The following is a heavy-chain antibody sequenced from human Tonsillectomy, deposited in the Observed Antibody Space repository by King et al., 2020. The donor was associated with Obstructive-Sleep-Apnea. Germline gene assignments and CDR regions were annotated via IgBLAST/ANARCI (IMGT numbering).Heavy chain of an antibody. J-gene: IGHJ6*02. CDR3: ARDNHYGSGSYRHLYYYGMDV. V-gene: IGHV4-59*01. D-gene: IGHD3-10*01. CDR2: IYYSGST. Sequence: QLQESGPGLVKPSETLSLTCTVSGGSISSYYWSWIRQPPGKGLEWIGYIYYSGSTNYNPSLKSRVTISVDTSKNQFSLKLSSVTAADTAVYYCARDNHYGSGSYRHLYYYGMDVWGQGTTVTVSS. CDR1: GGSISSYY.